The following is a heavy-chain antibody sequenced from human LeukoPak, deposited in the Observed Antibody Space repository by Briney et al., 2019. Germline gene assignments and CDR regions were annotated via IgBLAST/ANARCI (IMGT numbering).Heavy chain of an antibody. J-gene: IGHJ4*02. CDR2: ISGSGGST. CDR3: AKGGRSSGYYSVDY. CDR1: GFTFSSYA. D-gene: IGHD3-22*01. Sequence: GGSLRLSCAASGFTFSSYAMSWVRQAPGKGLEWVSAISGSGGSTYYADSVKGRFTISRDNSKNTLYLQMNSLRAEDTAVYYCAKGGRSSGYYSVDYWGQGTLVTVSS. V-gene: IGHV3-23*01.